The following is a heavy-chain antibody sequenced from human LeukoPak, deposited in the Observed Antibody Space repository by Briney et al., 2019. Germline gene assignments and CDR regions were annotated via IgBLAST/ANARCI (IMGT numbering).Heavy chain of an antibody. CDR2: ISWNSGSI. CDR3: AKELVLADY. CDR1: GFTFDDYA. J-gene: IGHJ4*02. V-gene: IGHV3-9*01. D-gene: IGHD2-15*01. Sequence: GGSLRLSCAASGFTFDDYAMHWVRQAPGKGLEWVSGISWNSGSIGYADSVKGRFTISRDNAKNSLYLQMNSLRAEDTAVYYCAKELVLADYWGQGTLVTVSS.